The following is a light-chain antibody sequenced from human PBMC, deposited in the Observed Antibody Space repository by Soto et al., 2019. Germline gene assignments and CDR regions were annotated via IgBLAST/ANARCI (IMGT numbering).Light chain of an antibody. V-gene: IGKV3-15*01. CDR1: QSVSSN. CDR3: RQYKNSA. CDR2: GAS. J-gene: IGKJ1*01. Sequence: EIVMTQSPATLSVSPGERATLSCRASQSVSSNLAWYQQKPGQAPRLLLYGASTRATGIPARFSGCVSGTEITLPVRGRESVDFAFYYCRQYKNSAFGHGTQGQSK.